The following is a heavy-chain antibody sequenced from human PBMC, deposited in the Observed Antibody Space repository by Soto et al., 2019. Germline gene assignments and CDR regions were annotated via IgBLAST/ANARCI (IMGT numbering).Heavy chain of an antibody. CDR2: VYYTGTT. Sequence: SETLSLTCSVSGGYISNSDYYWSWIRQPQGQGLGRIGYVYYTGTTYYNPSLRSRVTVSLDTSRSQFSLQLSSVTAADTAVYYFARDGGYFDSSGSGVYHYYGVDVWGQGTTVTVSS. D-gene: IGHD3-22*01. J-gene: IGHJ6*02. CDR3: ARDGGYFDSSGSGVYHYYGVDV. V-gene: IGHV4-30-4*01. CDR1: GGYISNSDYY.